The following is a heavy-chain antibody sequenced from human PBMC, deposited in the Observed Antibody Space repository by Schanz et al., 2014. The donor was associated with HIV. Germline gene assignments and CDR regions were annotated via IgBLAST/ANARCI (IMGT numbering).Heavy chain of an antibody. CDR1: GFTFSSYG. D-gene: IGHD6-13*01. V-gene: IGHV3-33*03. J-gene: IGHJ4*02. CDR2: IWYAGSNK. CDR3: TKDIRAGGRSWYKRGAGFDY. Sequence: QVQLVESGGGLVKPGRSLRLSCAASGFTFSSYGMHWVRQAPGKGLEWVAVIWYAGSNKDHADSVQGRFTISRDNSKNSLFLQMTSLKIEDTALYYCTKDIRAGGRSWYKRGAGFDYWGQGTLVTVSS.